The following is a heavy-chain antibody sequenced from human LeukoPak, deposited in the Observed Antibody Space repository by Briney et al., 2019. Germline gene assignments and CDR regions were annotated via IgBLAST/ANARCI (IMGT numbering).Heavy chain of an antibody. V-gene: IGHV1-8*01. J-gene: IGHJ4*02. Sequence: TFTXXDINWVRQATGQGLEWMGWMNPNSGNTGYAQKFQGRVTMTRNTSISTAYMELSSLRSEDTAVYYCARDSYYYDSSGCDYWGQGTLVTVSS. CDR1: TFTXXD. D-gene: IGHD3-22*01. CDR2: MNPNSGNT. CDR3: ARDSYYYDSSGCDY.